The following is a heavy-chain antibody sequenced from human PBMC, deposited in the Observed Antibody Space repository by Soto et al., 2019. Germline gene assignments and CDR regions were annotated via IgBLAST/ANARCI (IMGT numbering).Heavy chain of an antibody. CDR1: GYTFTSYG. CDR2: ISAYNGTT. V-gene: IGHV1-18*01. Sequence: QVQLVQSGAEVKKPGASVKVSCKASGYTFTSYGISWVRQAPGQGLEWMGWISAYNGTTNYAQKLQGRVTMTPDTSTSTAYLELRGLRSADTAVYYCARVIVGGIVVVTAGYYYGMDGGGQGTTVTVSS. J-gene: IGHJ6*02. CDR3: ARVIVGGIVVVTAGYYYGMDG. D-gene: IGHD2-21*02.